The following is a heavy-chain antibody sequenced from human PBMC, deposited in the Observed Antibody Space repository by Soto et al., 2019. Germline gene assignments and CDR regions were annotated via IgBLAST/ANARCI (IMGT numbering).Heavy chain of an antibody. J-gene: IGHJ3*02. Sequence: SETLSLTCTVSGGSVSSGSYYWNWIRQPPGKGLEWIGYMYNSGSTNYNPSLKSRVTISVDTSKNQFSLKLSSVTAADTAVYYCAGNNILTLQNAFDIWGQGTMVTVSS. CDR3: AGNNILTLQNAFDI. V-gene: IGHV4-61*01. D-gene: IGHD3-9*01. CDR2: MYNSGST. CDR1: GGSVSSGSYY.